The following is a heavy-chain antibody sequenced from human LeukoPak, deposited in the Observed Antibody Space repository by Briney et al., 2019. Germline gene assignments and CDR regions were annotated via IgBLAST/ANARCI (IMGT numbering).Heavy chain of an antibody. CDR1: GFTFSSYA. Sequence: QPGGSLRLSCAASGFTFSSYAMSWVRQAPGKGLEWVSAISGSGGSTYYADSVKGRFTISRDNSKNTLYLQMNSLRAEDTAVYDCANRGASYDSSGVWGQGTLVTVSS. CDR3: ANRGASYDSSGV. CDR2: ISGSGGST. V-gene: IGHV3-23*01. J-gene: IGHJ4*02. D-gene: IGHD3-22*01.